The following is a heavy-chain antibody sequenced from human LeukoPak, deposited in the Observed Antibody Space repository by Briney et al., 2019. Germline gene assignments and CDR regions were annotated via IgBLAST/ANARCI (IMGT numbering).Heavy chain of an antibody. CDR1: GFTFSSYW. D-gene: IGHD5-18*01. J-gene: IGHJ6*03. V-gene: IGHV3-74*01. CDR2: INSDGSST. Sequence: GGSLRLSCAASGFTFSSYWMHWVRQAPGKGLVWVSRINSDGSSTSYADSMKGRFTISRDNAKNTLYLQMNSLRAEDTAVYYCVHRYGYSMDVWGKGTTVTVSS. CDR3: VHRYGYSMDV.